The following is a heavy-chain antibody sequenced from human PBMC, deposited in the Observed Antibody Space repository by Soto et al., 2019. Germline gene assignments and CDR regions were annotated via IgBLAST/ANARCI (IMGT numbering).Heavy chain of an antibody. Sequence: SETLSLTCTVSGGSISSHYWSWIRQPPGQGLEWIGYIYYSGSTNYNPSLKSRVTISVDTSKSQFSLRLSSVTAADTAVYYCARQGIAARPSYYFDYWGQGTLVNVSS. J-gene: IGHJ4*02. CDR1: GGSISSHY. CDR2: IYYSGST. V-gene: IGHV4-59*08. D-gene: IGHD6-6*01. CDR3: ARQGIAARPSYYFDY.